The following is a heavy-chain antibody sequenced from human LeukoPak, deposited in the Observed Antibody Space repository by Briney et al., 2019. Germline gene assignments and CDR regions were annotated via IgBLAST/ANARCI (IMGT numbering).Heavy chain of an antibody. V-gene: IGHV1-69*05. D-gene: IGHD3-22*01. J-gene: IGHJ6*03. Sequence: GASVKVSCKASGYTFTGYYMHWVRQAPGQGLEWMGGIIPIFGTANYAQKFQGRVTITTDESTSTAYMELSSLRSEDTAVYYCAKSLRDSSGYWDPTYYYYYYMDVWGKGTTVTVSS. CDR1: GYTFTGYY. CDR2: IIPIFGTA. CDR3: AKSLRDSSGYWDPTYYYYYYMDV.